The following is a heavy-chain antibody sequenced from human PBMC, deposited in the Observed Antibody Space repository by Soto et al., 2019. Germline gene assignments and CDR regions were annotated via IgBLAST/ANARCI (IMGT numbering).Heavy chain of an antibody. J-gene: IGHJ6*02. D-gene: IGHD6-6*01. CDR1: GGSFSGYY. CDR3: GRGRDYSSSSEGDIYYYYSGMAV. CDR2: INHSGST. Sequence: SETLSLTCAVYGGSFSGYYWSWIRQPPGKGLEWIGEINHSGSTNYNPSLKSRVTISVDTSKNQFSLKLSSVTAADTAVYYCGRGRDYSSSSEGDIYYYYSGMAVWGQGTTVTVSS. V-gene: IGHV4-34*01.